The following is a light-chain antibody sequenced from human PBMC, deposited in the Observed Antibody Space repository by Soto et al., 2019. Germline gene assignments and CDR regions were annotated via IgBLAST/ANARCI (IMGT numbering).Light chain of an antibody. CDR2: EVT. J-gene: IGLJ2*01. Sequence: QSALTQPPSASGSPGQSVTISCTGTSCDVGGGDYVSWYQQHPGKAPKLMIYEVTQRPSGVPDRFSGSKSGNTASLTVSGLQADDEADYYCSSYGGSNNLVFGGGTKLTVL. V-gene: IGLV2-8*01. CDR3: SSYGGSNNLV. CDR1: SCDVGGGDY.